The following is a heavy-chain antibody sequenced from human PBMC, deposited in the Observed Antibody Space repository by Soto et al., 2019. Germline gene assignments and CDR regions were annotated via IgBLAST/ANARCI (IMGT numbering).Heavy chain of an antibody. Sequence: QVQLVQSGTEVKEPGASVRVSCKASGYTFTTHCLSWARQAPGQGLEWMGWISVSHDWPRYAPQVQGRLTFETDTIGTTDYTHLTRLTPDDTSGYFCDREPEDGVPVDYWGQGTLVVVSS. V-gene: IGHV1-3*01. CDR3: DREPEDGVPVDY. J-gene: IGHJ4*02. CDR1: GYTFTTHC. CDR2: ISVSHDWP. D-gene: IGHD2-8*01.